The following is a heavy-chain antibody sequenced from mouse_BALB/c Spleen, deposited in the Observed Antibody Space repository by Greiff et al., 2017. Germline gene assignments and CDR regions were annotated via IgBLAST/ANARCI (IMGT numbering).Heavy chain of an antibody. CDR1: GYTFTSYW. J-gene: IGHJ3*01. D-gene: IGHD1-1*01. V-gene: IGHV1-87*01. CDR2: IYPGDGDT. Sequence: QVQLQQSGAELARPGASVKLSCKASGYTFTSYWMQWVKQRPGQGLEWIGAIYPGDGDTRYTQKFKGKATLTADKSSSTAYMQLSSLASEDSAVYYCARWDYGSTEGFAYWGQGTLVTVSA. CDR3: ARWDYGSTEGFAY.